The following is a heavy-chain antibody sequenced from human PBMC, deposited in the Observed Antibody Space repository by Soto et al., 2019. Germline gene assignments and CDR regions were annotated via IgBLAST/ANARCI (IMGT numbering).Heavy chain of an antibody. CDR1: GGSISSYY. CDR3: ARQWLVLGWFDP. CDR2: IYYSGRT. J-gene: IGHJ5*02. Sequence: SETLSLTCTVSGGSISSYYWSWIRQPPGKGLEWIGYIYYSGRTNYNPSLKSRVTISVDTSKNQFSLKLSSVTAADTAVYYCARQWLVLGWFDPWGQGTLVTVSS. V-gene: IGHV4-59*01. D-gene: IGHD6-19*01.